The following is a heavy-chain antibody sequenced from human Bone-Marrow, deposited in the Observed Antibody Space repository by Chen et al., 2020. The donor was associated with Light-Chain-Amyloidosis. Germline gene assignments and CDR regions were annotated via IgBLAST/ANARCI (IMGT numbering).Heavy chain of an antibody. CDR3: ARELAGITIFGVVTAPDY. CDR1: GYTFTSYG. CDR2: ISAYNGNT. V-gene: IGHV1-18*01. Sequence: QVQLVQSGAEVKKPGASVKVSCKASGYTFTSYGISWVRQAPGQGLEWMGWISAYNGNTNYAQKLQGRVTMTTDTSTSTAYMELRSLRSDDTVVYYCARELAGITIFGVVTAPDYWGQGTLVTCLL. D-gene: IGHD3-3*01. J-gene: IGHJ4*02.